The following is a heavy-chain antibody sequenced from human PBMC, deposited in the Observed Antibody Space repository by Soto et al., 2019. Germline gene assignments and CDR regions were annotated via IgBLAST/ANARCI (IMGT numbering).Heavy chain of an antibody. CDR3: ARDNGMAGSFDP. CDR2: ISYSSGTI. CDR1: GFTFSTYS. D-gene: IGHD2-8*01. V-gene: IGHV3-48*02. J-gene: IGHJ5*02. Sequence: LRLSCAASGFTFSTYSMNWVRQAPGKGLEWVSYISYSSGTIYYADSVKGRFTISRDNAKNSLYLQVNSLRDEDTAVYYCARDNGMAGSFDPWGQGTLVTVSS.